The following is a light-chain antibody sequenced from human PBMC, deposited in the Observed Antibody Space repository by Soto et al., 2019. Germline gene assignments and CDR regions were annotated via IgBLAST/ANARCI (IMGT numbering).Light chain of an antibody. Sequence: SYELTQPLSVSVALGQTARITCGGNNIGIKNVHWYQQNPGQAPVLVIYRDNNRPSGIPERFSGSNSGNTATLTISRAQAGDEADYYCQVWDSSTVVFGGGTKVTVL. CDR3: QVWDSSTVV. J-gene: IGLJ2*01. V-gene: IGLV3-9*01. CDR1: NIGIKN. CDR2: RDN.